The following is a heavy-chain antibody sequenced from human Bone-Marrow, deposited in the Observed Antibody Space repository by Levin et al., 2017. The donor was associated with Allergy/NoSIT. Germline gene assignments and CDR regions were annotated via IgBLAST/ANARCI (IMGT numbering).Heavy chain of an antibody. D-gene: IGHD2-2*01. CDR3: ARGPATATPNWFAP. Sequence: KISCRAVGGSFSSYSLTWMRQAPGQGPEWMGGIIPAFGTPTYAPKFQGRVTITADKSTSATFMELSSLTSEDTAIYFCARGPATATPNWFAPWGQGTPVTVSS. V-gene: IGHV1-69*06. CDR1: GGSFSSYS. CDR2: IIPAFGTP. J-gene: IGHJ5*02.